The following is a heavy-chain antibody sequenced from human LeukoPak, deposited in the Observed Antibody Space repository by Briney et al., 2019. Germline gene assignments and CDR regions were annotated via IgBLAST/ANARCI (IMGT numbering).Heavy chain of an antibody. Sequence: GGSLRLSCAASGFTVISTYMSWVRPAPGKGLEWGSVIYSGSSTYYADSVKGRFTISRDNSKNTLYLQMNSLRAEDTAVYYCARVEAQWLESHFDYWGQGTLVTVSS. J-gene: IGHJ4*02. D-gene: IGHD6-19*01. CDR3: ARVEAQWLESHFDY. V-gene: IGHV3-66*01. CDR1: GFTVISTY. CDR2: IYSGSST.